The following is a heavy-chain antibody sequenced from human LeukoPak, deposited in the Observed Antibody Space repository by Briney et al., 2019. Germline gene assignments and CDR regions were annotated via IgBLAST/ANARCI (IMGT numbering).Heavy chain of an antibody. Sequence: GGSLRLSCAASGFTFSDSAMTWVRQAPGKGLEWVSLISFSGANAYYADSVKGRFTISRDNSNDTLYLQLNSLRAEDTAMYYCARGIELSTWGPGTMVTVSS. D-gene: IGHD1-26*01. CDR2: ISFSGANA. J-gene: IGHJ3*01. CDR1: GFTFSDSA. V-gene: IGHV3-23*01. CDR3: ARGIELST.